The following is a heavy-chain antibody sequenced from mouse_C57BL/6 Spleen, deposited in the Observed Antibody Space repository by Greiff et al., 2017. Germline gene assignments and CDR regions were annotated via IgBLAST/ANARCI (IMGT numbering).Heavy chain of an antibody. D-gene: IGHD1-1*01. CDR2: IHPNSGST. CDR1: GYTFTSYW. V-gene: IGHV1-64*01. CDR3: AREEDYGSSPTG. Sequence: QVQLKQPGAELVKPGASVKLSCKASGYTFTSYWMHWVKQRPGQGLEWIGMIHPNSGSTNYNEKFKSKATLTVDKSSSTAYMQLSSLTSEDSAVYYCAREEDYGSSPTGWGQGTLVTVSA. J-gene: IGHJ3*01.